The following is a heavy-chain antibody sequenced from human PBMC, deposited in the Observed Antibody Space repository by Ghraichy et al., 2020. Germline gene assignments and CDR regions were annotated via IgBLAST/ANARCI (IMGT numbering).Heavy chain of an antibody. J-gene: IGHJ5*02. V-gene: IGHV4-39*01. CDR1: GGSISSSSYY. D-gene: IGHD4-11*01. Sequence: SETLSLTCTVSGGSISSSSYYWGWIRQPPGKGLEWIGSIYYSGSTYYNPSLKSRVTISVDTSKNQFSLKLSSVTAADTAVYYCASFYSNYVGWFDPWGQGTLVTVSS. CDR3: ASFYSNYVGWFDP. CDR2: IYYSGST.